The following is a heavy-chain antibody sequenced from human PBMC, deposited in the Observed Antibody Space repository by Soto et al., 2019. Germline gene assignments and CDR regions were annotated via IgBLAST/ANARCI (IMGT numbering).Heavy chain of an antibody. V-gene: IGHV3-7*05. D-gene: IGHD6-13*01. Sequence: HPGGSLRLSCAASGFTFSSYWMSWVRQAPGKGLEWVANIKQDGSEKYYVDSVKGRFTISRDNAKNSLYLQMNSLRAEDTAVYYCARDRSRYSSSWYSDYWGQGTLVTVSS. CDR1: GFTFSSYW. CDR3: ARDRSRYSSSWYSDY. CDR2: IKQDGSEK. J-gene: IGHJ4*02.